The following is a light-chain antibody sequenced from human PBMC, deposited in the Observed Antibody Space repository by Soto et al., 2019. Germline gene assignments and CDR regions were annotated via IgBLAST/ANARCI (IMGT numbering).Light chain of an antibody. CDR2: GAS. CDR1: QSVSSF. Sequence: EIVLTQSPGTLSLSPGARATLACRASQSVSSFLAWYQQKPGQAPRLLIFGASSRATGIPDRFSGSGSGTDCTLTISGLQPEDVSVYYCQQYGTSPGTLGQGTKVDIK. CDR3: QQYGTSPGT. J-gene: IGKJ1*01. V-gene: IGKV3-20*01.